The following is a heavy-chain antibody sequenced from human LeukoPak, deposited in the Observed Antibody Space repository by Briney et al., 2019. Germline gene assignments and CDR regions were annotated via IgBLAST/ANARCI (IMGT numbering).Heavy chain of an antibody. CDR3: ARGLGGVNWFDP. D-gene: IGHD3-16*01. V-gene: IGHV1-8*01. CDR2: MNPNSGNT. J-gene: IGHJ5*02. CDR1: GYTFTSYD. Sequence: ASVTVSCKASGYTFTSYDINWVRQAPGRGLEWMGWMNPNSGNTGYAQKFQGRVTITRNTSISTAYMELSSLSSEDTAVYYCARGLGGVNWFDPWGQGTLVTVSS.